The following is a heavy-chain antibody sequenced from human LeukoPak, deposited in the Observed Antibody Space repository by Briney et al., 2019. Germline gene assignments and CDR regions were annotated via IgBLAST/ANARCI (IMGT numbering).Heavy chain of an antibody. Sequence: SETLSLTCAVYGGSFSGYYWSWIRQPPGKGLEWIGYIYYSGSTNYNPSLKSRVTISVDTSKNQFSLKLSSVTAADTAVYYCARDRAVAAFDYWGQGTLVTVSS. CDR3: ARDRAVAAFDY. J-gene: IGHJ4*02. V-gene: IGHV4-59*01. D-gene: IGHD6-19*01. CDR1: GGSFSGYY. CDR2: IYYSGST.